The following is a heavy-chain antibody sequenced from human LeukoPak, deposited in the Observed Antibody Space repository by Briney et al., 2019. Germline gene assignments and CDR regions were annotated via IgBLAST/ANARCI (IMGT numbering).Heavy chain of an antibody. CDR2: IYDSGTT. D-gene: IGHD6-13*01. J-gene: IGHJ3*02. Sequence: SQTLSLICTVSGGSISSYYWSWIRQPPGKGLEWIGYIYDSGTTNYNPSLKSRVTISVDTSKNQFSLKLSSVTAADTAVYYCATKPNLAAAQDGAFDIWGQGTMVTVSS. CDR1: GGSISSYY. V-gene: IGHV4-4*08. CDR3: ATKPNLAAAQDGAFDI.